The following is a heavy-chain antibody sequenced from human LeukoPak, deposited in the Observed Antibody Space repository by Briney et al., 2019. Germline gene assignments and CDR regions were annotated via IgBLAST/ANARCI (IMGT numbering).Heavy chain of an antibody. J-gene: IGHJ4*03. D-gene: IGHD5-24*01. V-gene: IGHV4-34*01. CDR1: GGSFSRYY. CDR3: ARGATISETGYFDF. Sequence: NPSETLSLTCAVYGGSFSRYYWSWIRQSPGKGLEWIAEIDHRGDTNYNPSVKSRVTISVDTSKNQFSLKVRSLSAADTAVYYCARGATISETGYFDFWVQETPVTVSS. CDR2: IDHRGDT.